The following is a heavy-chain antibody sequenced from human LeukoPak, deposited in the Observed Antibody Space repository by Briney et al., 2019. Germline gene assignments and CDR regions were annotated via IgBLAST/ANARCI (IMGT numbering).Heavy chain of an antibody. V-gene: IGHV3-11*06. CDR3: AREKTTMVRGRIVTGNYYGMDV. D-gene: IGHD3-10*01. CDR2: ISSSGGYT. CDR1: GFTFSDYY. Sequence: GGSLRLSCAASGFTFSDYYMTWIRQAPGKGLEWVSYISSSGGYTNYADSVKGRFTISRDNAKNSLYLQMNSLRAEDTAVYYCAREKTTMVRGRIVTGNYYGMDVWGKGATVTVSS. J-gene: IGHJ6*04.